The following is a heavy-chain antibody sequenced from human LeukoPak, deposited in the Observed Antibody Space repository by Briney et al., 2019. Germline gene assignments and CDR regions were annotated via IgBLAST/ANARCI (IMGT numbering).Heavy chain of an antibody. J-gene: IGHJ4*02. D-gene: IGHD6-6*01. CDR3: ARDQRVTGRPDIDY. Sequence: GGSLRLSCAASGFPLSSYSINWVRQAPGKGLEWVSYINIDSITVNYADSVKGRFTISRDNAKNTLYLQMNNLRAEDTAMYYCARDQRVTGRPDIDYWGQGTLVIVSS. CDR2: INIDSITV. CDR1: GFPLSSYS. V-gene: IGHV3-48*04.